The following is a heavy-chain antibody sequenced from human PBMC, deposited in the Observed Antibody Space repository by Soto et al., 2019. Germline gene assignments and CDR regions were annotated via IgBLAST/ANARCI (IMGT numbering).Heavy chain of an antibody. D-gene: IGHD6-25*01. J-gene: IGHJ6*04. CDR1: GFTFSSYA. CDR3: VKVGRGSSGPCRDV. V-gene: IGHV3-23*01. Sequence: EVQLLESGGGLVQPGGSLTLSCAASGFTFSSYAMSWVRQAPGKGLEWVSGISDNGGSTYYGDSVKGRFTISRDNSKNTLYLKKNSLGAGDRAVFYCVKVGRGSSGPCRDVGGKGTTFPV. CDR2: ISDNGGST.